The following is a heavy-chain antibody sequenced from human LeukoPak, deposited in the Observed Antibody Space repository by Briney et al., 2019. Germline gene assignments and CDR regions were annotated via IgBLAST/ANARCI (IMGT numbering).Heavy chain of an antibody. V-gene: IGHV3-23*01. D-gene: IGHD3-3*01. CDR2: ISVGGGST. J-gene: IGHJ4*02. Sequence: GGSLRLSCAASGFTFSSYDMTWVRQAPGKGLEWVSVISVGGGSTAYANSVKGRFTISRDDSKNTLHLQMDSLRADDTAVYYFARRYDFWDYWGQGTLVTVSS. CDR3: ARRYDFWDY. CDR1: GFTFSSYD.